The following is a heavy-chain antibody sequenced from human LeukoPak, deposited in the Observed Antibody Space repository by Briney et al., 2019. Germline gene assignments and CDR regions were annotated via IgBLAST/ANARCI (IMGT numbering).Heavy chain of an antibody. D-gene: IGHD3-22*01. J-gene: IGHJ4*02. CDR3: ARDLGSGYRFFDY. V-gene: IGHV3-21*01. Sequence: GGSLRLSCAASGFTFSSYSMNWVRQAPGKGLEWVSSISSRSSYIYYADSVKGRFTISRDNAKNSLYLQMNSLRTEDTAVYYCARDLGSGYRFFDYWGQGTLVTVSS. CDR2: ISSRSSYI. CDR1: GFTFSSYS.